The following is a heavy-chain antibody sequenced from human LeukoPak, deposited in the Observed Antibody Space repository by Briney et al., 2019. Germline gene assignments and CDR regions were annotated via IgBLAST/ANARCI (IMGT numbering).Heavy chain of an antibody. CDR2: IYYSGST. D-gene: IGHD6-6*01. CDR1: GGSISSYY. CDR3: ARDSRRYSTSYGFDY. J-gene: IGHJ4*02. Sequence: SEILSLTCTVSGGSISSYYWSWIRQPPGKGLEWIGYIYYSGSTNYNPSLKSRVTMSVDTSKNQFSLKLPSVTAADTAVYYCARDSRRYSTSYGFDYWGQGTLVTVSS. V-gene: IGHV4-59*01.